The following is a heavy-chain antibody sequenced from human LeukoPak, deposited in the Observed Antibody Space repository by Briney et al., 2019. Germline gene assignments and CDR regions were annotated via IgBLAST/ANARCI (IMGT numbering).Heavy chain of an antibody. CDR3: ARGHTRPLHYFDY. Sequence: PGGSLRLSCAASGFTFSSYGMHWVRQAPGKGLEWVAVISYDGSNKYYADSVKGRFTISRDNSKNTLYLQMNSLRAEDTAVYYCARGHTRPLHYFDYWGQGTLVTVSS. CDR1: GFTFSSYG. CDR2: ISYDGSNK. D-gene: IGHD2-2*01. V-gene: IGHV3-30*03. J-gene: IGHJ4*02.